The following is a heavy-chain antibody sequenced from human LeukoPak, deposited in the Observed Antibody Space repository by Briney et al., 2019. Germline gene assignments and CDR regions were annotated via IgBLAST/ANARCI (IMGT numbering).Heavy chain of an antibody. V-gene: IGHV4-4*08. CDR1: GGSISSYY. J-gene: IGHJ6*03. D-gene: IGHD6-13*01. CDR3: ARVTSSWSLYYYMDV. CDR2: IYTSGST. Sequence: SETLSLTCTVSGGSISSYYWSWIRQPPGKGLEWIGRIYTSGSTNYNPSLKSRVTISVDTSKNQFSLKLSSVTAADTAVYYCARVTSSWSLYYYMDVWGKGTTVTVSS.